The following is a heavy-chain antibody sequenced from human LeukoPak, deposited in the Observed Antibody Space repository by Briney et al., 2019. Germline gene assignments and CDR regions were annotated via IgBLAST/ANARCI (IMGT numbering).Heavy chain of an antibody. CDR3: ATYDVDTAMAQDSYYYGMDV. J-gene: IGHJ6*02. V-gene: IGHV1-46*01. CDR2: INPSGGST. Sequence: ASVKVSCKASGYTSTSYYMHWVRQAPGQGLEWMGIINPSGGSTSYAQKFQGRVTITADESTSTAYMELSSLRSEDTAVYYCATYDVDTAMAQDSYYYGMDVWGQGTTVTVSS. CDR1: GYTSTSYY. D-gene: IGHD5-18*01.